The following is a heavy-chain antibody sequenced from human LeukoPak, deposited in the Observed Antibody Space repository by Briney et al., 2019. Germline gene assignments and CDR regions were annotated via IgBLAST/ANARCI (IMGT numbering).Heavy chain of an antibody. CDR2: IKQDGSEK. Sequence: GGSPRLSCAASGFTFRSYWMSWVRQAPGKGLEWVANIKQDGSEKYYVDSVKGRFTISRDNARNSLFLQMNSLRAEDTALYYCAAVVEYSSSSIFYYGMDVWGQGTPVTVSS. V-gene: IGHV3-7*05. CDR3: AAVVEYSSSSIFYYGMDV. CDR1: GFTFRSYW. J-gene: IGHJ6*02. D-gene: IGHD6-6*01.